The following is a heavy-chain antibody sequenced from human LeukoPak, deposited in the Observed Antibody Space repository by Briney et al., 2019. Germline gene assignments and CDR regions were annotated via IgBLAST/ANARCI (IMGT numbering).Heavy chain of an antibody. D-gene: IGHD1-14*01. CDR2: IGNTGRTI. Sequence: GGSLRLSCAASGFRFNSYEMNWVRQAPGRGLEWVSYIGNTGRTIYYVDFVKGRFTVSRDNAKNSLYLQMNSLRAEDTAIYYCVRGDRYFFDYWGQGTLVTVSS. V-gene: IGHV3-48*03. J-gene: IGHJ4*02. CDR3: VRGDRYFFDY. CDR1: GFRFNSYE.